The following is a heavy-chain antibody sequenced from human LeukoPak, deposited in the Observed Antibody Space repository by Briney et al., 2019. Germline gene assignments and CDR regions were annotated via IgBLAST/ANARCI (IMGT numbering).Heavy chain of an antibody. J-gene: IGHJ6*03. Sequence: PGGSLRLSCAASGFTFSSYSMNWVRQAPGKGLEWVSSISSSSSYIYYADSVKGRFTISRDNAKNSLYLQMNSLRAEDTAVYYCARTGALNWHYYYQYYMDVWGKGTTVTVSS. D-gene: IGHD7-27*01. CDR3: ARTGALNWHYYYQYYMDV. CDR2: ISSSSSYI. V-gene: IGHV3-21*01. CDR1: GFTFSSYS.